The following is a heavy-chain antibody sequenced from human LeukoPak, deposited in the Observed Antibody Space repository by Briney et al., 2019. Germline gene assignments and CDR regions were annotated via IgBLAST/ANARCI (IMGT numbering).Heavy chain of an antibody. J-gene: IGHJ4*02. CDR2: IIPIFGTA. CDR1: GGTFSSYA. D-gene: IGHD5-24*01. V-gene: IGHV1-69*05. CDR3: AREGPGWLQKIPSLDY. Sequence: ASVKVSCKASGGTFSSYAISWVRQAPGQGLEWMGRIIPIFGTANYAQKFQGRVTITTDESTSTAYMELSSLRSEDTAVYYCAREGPGWLQKIPSLDYWGQGTLVTVSS.